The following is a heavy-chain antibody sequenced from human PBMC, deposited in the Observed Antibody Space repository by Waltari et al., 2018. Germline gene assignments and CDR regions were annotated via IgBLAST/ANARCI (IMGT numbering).Heavy chain of an antibody. Sequence: QVQLVQSGAEVKKPGASVKVSCKASGYTFIGYYIHWVRQAPGQGLAWMGWINPNSGGTNDAQNCQGRVTMTRETSISTAYMELSGLRSDDTAVYFCARETYYGSGSQYFLDSWGQGTLVTVSS. V-gene: IGHV1-2*02. CDR3: ARETYYGSGSQYFLDS. CDR1: GYTFIGYY. CDR2: INPNSGGT. D-gene: IGHD3-10*01. J-gene: IGHJ4*02.